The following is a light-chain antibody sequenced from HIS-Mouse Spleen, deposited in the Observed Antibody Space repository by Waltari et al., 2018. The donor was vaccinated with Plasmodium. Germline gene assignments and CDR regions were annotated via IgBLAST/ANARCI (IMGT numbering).Light chain of an antibody. V-gene: IGLV3-25*03. CDR1: ALPKQY. CDR2: KDS. Sequence: SYELTQPPSVSVSLGQTARITCPGDALPKQYAYWYQQKPGQAPVLVIYKDSERPSGIPERFSGSSSGTTVTLTISGVQAEDEADYYCQSADSSGTPNWVFGGGTKLTVL. CDR3: QSADSSGTPNWV. J-gene: IGLJ3*02.